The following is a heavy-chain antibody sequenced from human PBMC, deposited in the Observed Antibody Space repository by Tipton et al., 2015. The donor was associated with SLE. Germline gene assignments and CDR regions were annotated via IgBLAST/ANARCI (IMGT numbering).Heavy chain of an antibody. J-gene: IGHJ4*02. CDR1: GHTFTSFD. V-gene: IGHV1-8*01. CDR3: ARAPPQLGFDY. CDR2: MNPNSGNT. Sequence: QLVQSGAEVKKPGASVKVSCKASGHTFTSFDINWVRQATGQGLEWMGWMNPNSGNTAYAQKFQGRVTMTRDTSISTAYMELSSLRSEDTAVYYCARAPPQLGFDYWGQGTLVTVSS. D-gene: IGHD5-24*01.